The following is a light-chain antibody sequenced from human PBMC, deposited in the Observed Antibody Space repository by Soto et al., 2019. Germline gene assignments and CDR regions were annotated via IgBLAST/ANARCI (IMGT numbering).Light chain of an antibody. Sequence: SAQSQHPSGCRTPRQKITISCSGSSSNIGSNYVYWYQQLPGTAPKLLIYRNNQRPSGVPDRFSGSKSGTSASLAISGLRSEDEADYYCAAWDDSLSGYVFGTGTKVTVL. CDR1: SSNIGSNY. CDR2: RNN. V-gene: IGLV1-47*01. CDR3: AAWDDSLSGYV. J-gene: IGLJ1*01.